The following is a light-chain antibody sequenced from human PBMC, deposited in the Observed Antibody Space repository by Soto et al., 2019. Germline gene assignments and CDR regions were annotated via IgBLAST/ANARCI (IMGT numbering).Light chain of an antibody. CDR1: KLGDKY. CDR3: QAWDSSTENVG. Sequence: SYELTQPPSVSVSPGQTASITCSGDKLGDKYACWYQQKPGQSPVLVIYQDSKRPSGIPERFSGSNSGNTATLTISGTQAMDEADYYCQAWDSSTENVGLGGGTKLTV. V-gene: IGLV3-1*01. J-gene: IGLJ2*01. CDR2: QDS.